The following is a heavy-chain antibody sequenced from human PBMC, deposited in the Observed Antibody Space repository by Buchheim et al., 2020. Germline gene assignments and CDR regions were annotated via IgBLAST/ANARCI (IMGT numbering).Heavy chain of an antibody. CDR3: ARDPTLLDYYDILTGYGMDV. CDR2: INPSGGST. J-gene: IGHJ6*02. D-gene: IGHD3-9*01. Sequence: QVQLVQSGAEVKKPGASVKVSCKASGYTFTSYYMHWVRQAPGQGLEWMGIINPSGGSTSYAQKFQGRVTMTRDTSTSTVYMELSSLRSEDTAVYYCARDPTLLDYYDILTGYGMDVWGQGTT. V-gene: IGHV1-46*01. CDR1: GYTFTSYY.